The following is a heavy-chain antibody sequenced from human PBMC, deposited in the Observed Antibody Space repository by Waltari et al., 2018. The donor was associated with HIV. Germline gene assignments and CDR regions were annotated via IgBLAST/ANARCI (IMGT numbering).Heavy chain of an antibody. Sequence: QVQLQQWGAGLLRPSETLSLTCAVYGGSFSGYYWSWIRQPPGKGLEWIGEINHSGSSNYNPALKSRGTISVDTSKNQFSLRLRSVTAADTAVYYCARDSVPSFDYGDYYYYGMDVWSQGTTVTVS. V-gene: IGHV4-34*01. D-gene: IGHD4-17*01. CDR3: ARDSVPSFDYGDYYYYGMDV. CDR2: INHSGSS. CDR1: GGSFSGYY. J-gene: IGHJ6*01.